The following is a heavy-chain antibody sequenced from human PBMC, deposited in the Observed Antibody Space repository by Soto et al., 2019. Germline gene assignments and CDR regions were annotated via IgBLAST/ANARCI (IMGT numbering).Heavy chain of an antibody. V-gene: IGHV3-33*01. Sequence: QVQLVESGGGVVQPGRSLRLSCAASGFTFSNYGMHWVRQAPGKGLEWVAVIWYDGSYKYAADSVKGRFTISRDNSKNTLYLQMNRLRAEGTAVYYCARDKAHGYFDLWGRGTLVTVSS. CDR1: GFTFSNYG. CDR3: ARDKAHGYFDL. CDR2: IWYDGSYK. J-gene: IGHJ2*01.